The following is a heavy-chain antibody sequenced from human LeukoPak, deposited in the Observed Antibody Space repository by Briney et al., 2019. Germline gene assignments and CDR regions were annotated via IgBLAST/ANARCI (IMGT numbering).Heavy chain of an antibody. CDR1: GFTFSDYY. D-gene: IGHD3-22*01. CDR2: ISSSGRSI. Sequence: GGSLRLSCAASGFTFSDYYMSWIRQAPGKGLEWVSYISSSGRSIYYADSVKGRFAISRDNAKNSLYLQVNSLRAEDTAVYYCAKDMDSSGYYFDYWGQGTLVTVSS. V-gene: IGHV3-11*04. CDR3: AKDMDSSGYYFDY. J-gene: IGHJ4*02.